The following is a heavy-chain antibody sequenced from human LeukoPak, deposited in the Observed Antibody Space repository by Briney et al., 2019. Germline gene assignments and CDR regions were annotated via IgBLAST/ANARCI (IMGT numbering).Heavy chain of an antibody. CDR3: VREGEGPLSKDFDY. V-gene: IGHV1-2*02. CDR2: IGPHSTFT. J-gene: IGHJ4*02. CDR1: GFTFTDHY. Sequence: ASMKVSCKSSGFTFTDHYIHWVRQGPEQGPECTGYIGPHSTFTSSPQEFQGRVTMTRDASMSTAYMELTRLTSDDTAVYYCVREGEGPLSKDFDYWGQGTLVTVSS. D-gene: IGHD2/OR15-2a*01.